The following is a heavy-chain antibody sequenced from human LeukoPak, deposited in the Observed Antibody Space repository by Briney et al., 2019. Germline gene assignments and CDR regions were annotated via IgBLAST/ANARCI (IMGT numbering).Heavy chain of an antibody. J-gene: IGHJ4*02. D-gene: IGHD3-22*01. V-gene: IGHV4-39*01. CDR2: IYYSGST. Sequence: SETLSLPCTVSGGSISSRNYYWGWIRQPPGKGLEWIGTIYYSGSTYYNPSLKSRVTIFVDTSKNEFSLKLTSVTATDTAVYYCARHLFGSGYYPDYWGQGTLVTVSS. CDR1: GGSISSRNYY. CDR3: ARHLFGSGYYPDY.